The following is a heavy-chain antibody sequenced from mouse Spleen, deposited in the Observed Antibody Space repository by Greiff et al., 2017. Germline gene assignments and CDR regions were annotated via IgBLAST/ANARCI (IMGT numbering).Heavy chain of an antibody. Sequence: VQLKESGAELVRPGASVKLSCTASGFNIKDYYMHWVKQRPEQGLEWIGRIDPEDGDTEYAPKFQGKATMTADTSSNTAYLQLSSLTTEDSAIYYCAFDGYYAMDYWGQGTSVTVSS. J-gene: IGHJ4*01. D-gene: IGHD2-3*01. CDR3: AFDGYYAMDY. CDR2: IDPEDGDT. CDR1: GFNIKDYY. V-gene: IGHV14-1*01.